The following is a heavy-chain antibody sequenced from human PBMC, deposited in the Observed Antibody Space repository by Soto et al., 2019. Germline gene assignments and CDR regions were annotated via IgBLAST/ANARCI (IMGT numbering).Heavy chain of an antibody. V-gene: IGHV2-5*02. CDR2: IYWDDDK. CDR1: GFSLSTSGVG. D-gene: IGHD4-17*01. CDR3: AHSLKADYGDYAPFDY. J-gene: IGHJ4*02. Sequence: QITLKESGPTLVKPTQTLTLTCTFSGFSLSTSGVGVGWIRQPPGKALEWLALIYWDDDKRYSPSLKSRLTINKDTSKSQVVLTMTNMDPVDTATYYCAHSLKADYGDYAPFDYWGQGTLVTVSS.